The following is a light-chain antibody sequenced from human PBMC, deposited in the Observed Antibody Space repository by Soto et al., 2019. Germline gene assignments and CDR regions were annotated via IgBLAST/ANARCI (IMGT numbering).Light chain of an antibody. J-gene: IGKJ4*01. CDR2: AAS. V-gene: IGKV1-27*01. Sequence: DIQMTQSPSSLSASXXDRVTITCRASQGISNFLAWYQQKPGKVPKLLIYAASTLQSGVPSRFSGSGSGTDFTLTISSLQPEDVATYYCQKYNTAPSLTFGGGTKVEIK. CDR3: QKYNTAPSLT. CDR1: QGISNF.